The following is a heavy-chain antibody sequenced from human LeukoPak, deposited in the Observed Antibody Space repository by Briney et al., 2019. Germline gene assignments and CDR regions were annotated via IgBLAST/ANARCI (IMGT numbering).Heavy chain of an antibody. Sequence: GGSLRLSCAASEFTFSSYETHWVRQAPGKGLEWVSYIDSSGSTIYYADSVKGRFTISRDNAKNSVYLQMNSLRAEDTAVYYCAREGRYYFDYWGQGTLVTVSS. CDR2: IDSSGSTI. V-gene: IGHV3-48*03. CDR3: AREGRYYFDY. J-gene: IGHJ4*02. D-gene: IGHD1-14*01. CDR1: EFTFSSYE.